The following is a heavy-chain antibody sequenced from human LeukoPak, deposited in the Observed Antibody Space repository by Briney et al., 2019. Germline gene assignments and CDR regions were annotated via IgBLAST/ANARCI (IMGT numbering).Heavy chain of an antibody. J-gene: IGHJ5*01. D-gene: IGHD2-2*01. CDR2: ISGSGGST. CDR1: GFTFSSYD. Sequence: GSLRLSCAASGFTFSSYDMSWVRQAPGKGLEWVSAISGSGGSTYYADSVKGRFTISIDNSKSTLYLQMNSLRAEDTAVYYCAKDRHAPGRYCSSTTCFPFDSWGQGTLVTVSS. V-gene: IGHV3-23*01. CDR3: AKDRHAPGRYCSSTTCFPFDS.